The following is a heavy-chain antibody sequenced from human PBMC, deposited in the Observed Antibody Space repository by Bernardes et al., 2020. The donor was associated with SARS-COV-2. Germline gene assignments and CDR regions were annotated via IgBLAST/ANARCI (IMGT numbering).Heavy chain of an antibody. CDR1: VGFISSSSYY. J-gene: IGHJ2*01. CDR2: VYYSGST. V-gene: IGHV4-39*01. D-gene: IGHD3-22*01. Sequence: DPLSLTCTVTVGFISSSSYYWGWLRQPPGKGLECISSVYYSGSTYYNPSLKSRVTISVDTSKNQFPLKLSSVTAAATAVYYCARTPGGITMIVVVPPAYFDRWGRGTLVTVSS. CDR3: ARTPGGITMIVVVPPAYFDR.